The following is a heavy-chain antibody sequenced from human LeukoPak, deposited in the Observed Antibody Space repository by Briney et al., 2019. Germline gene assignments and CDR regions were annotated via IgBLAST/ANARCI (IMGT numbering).Heavy chain of an antibody. CDR1: GGSFSGYY. D-gene: IGHD1-26*01. CDR2: INHSGST. CDR3: ARDRAGASRSFDY. Sequence: SETLSLTCAVYGGSFSGYYWSWIRQPPGKGLEWIGEINHSGSTNYNPSLKSRVTISVDTSKNQFSLKLNSVTAADTAVYYCARDRAGASRSFDYWGQGTLVTVSS. V-gene: IGHV4-34*01. J-gene: IGHJ4*02.